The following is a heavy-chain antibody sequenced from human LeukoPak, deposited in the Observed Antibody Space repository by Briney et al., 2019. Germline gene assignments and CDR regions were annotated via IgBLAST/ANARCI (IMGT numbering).Heavy chain of an antibody. Sequence: GGSLRLSCAASGFTFSSYSMNWVRQAPGKGLEWVSSISSSSSYIYYADSVKGRFTISRDSAKNSLYLQMNSLRAEDTAVYYCASGSSSLIDYWGQGTLVTVSS. CDR1: GFTFSSYS. CDR3: ASGSSSLIDY. CDR2: ISSSSSYI. D-gene: IGHD6-13*01. V-gene: IGHV3-21*01. J-gene: IGHJ4*02.